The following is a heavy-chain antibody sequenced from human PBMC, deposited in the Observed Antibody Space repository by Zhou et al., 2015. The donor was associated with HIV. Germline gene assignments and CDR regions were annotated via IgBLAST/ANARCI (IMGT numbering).Heavy chain of an antibody. V-gene: IGHV1-18*01. CDR3: ARDDSSGYHSFDY. CDR1: GGTLSSYG. Sequence: QVQLVQSGAEVKKPGSSVKVSCKASGGTLSSYGITWVRQAPGQGLEWMGWIYNGNTNYAQKFQGRVTMTTDTSTSTGYMELRSLRSDDTATYFCARDDSSGYHSFDYWGQGTLVTVS. D-gene: IGHD3-22*01. J-gene: IGHJ4*02. CDR2: IYNGNT.